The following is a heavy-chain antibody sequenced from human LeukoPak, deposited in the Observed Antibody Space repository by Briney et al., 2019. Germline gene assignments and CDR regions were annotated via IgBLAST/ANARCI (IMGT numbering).Heavy chain of an antibody. CDR3: ARDKWLDY. CDR2: ISSSSLTI. V-gene: IGHV3-48*02. CDR1: GLTFGDHV. Sequence: GRSLRLSCTASGLTFGDHVMSWVRQAPGKGLEWVSYISSSSLTIYYADSVKGRFTISRDNAKNSLYLQMNSLRDEDTAVYYCARDKWLDYWGQGTLVTVSS. J-gene: IGHJ4*02. D-gene: IGHD6-19*01.